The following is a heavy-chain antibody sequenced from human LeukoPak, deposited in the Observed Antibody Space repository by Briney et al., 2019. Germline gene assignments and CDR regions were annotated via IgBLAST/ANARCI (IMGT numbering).Heavy chain of an antibody. D-gene: IGHD3-9*01. J-gene: IGHJ4*02. Sequence: GGSLRLPCAASGFTFSSYAMSWVRQAPGKGLEWVSAISGSGGSTYYADSVKGRFTISRDNSKNTLYLQMNSLRAEDTAVYYCAKGGTDILTGYPLYYFDYWGQGTLVTVSS. CDR2: ISGSGGST. CDR1: GFTFSSYA. V-gene: IGHV3-23*01. CDR3: AKGGTDILTGYPLYYFDY.